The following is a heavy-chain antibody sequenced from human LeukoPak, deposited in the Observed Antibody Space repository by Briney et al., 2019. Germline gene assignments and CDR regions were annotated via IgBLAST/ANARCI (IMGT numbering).Heavy chain of an antibody. J-gene: IGHJ4*01. D-gene: IGHD5-12*01. CDR2: IYYSGST. CDR1: GGSISSYY. CDR3: ARGIKTGYTGYDWNY. V-gene: IGHV4-59*01. Sequence: SETLSLTCTVSGGSISSYYWSWIRQPPGKGLEWIGYIYYSGSTSYNPSLKSRVTISVDTSSNQFSLILTSVTAADTAVYYCARGIKTGYTGYDWNYWGQDPWSPSPQ.